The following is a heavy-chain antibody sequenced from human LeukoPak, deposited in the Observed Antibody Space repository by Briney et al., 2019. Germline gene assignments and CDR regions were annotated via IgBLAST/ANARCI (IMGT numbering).Heavy chain of an antibody. CDR1: GFTFSNAW. D-gene: IGHD6-19*01. Sequence: GGSLRLSCAASGFTFSNAWMSWVRQAPGKGLEWVSSISSSSDYIYYADSVKGRFTISRDNAKNSLYLQMNSLRAEDTAVYYCARDLDQWLVPFDYWGQGTLVTVSS. J-gene: IGHJ4*02. CDR2: ISSSSDYI. V-gene: IGHV3-21*01. CDR3: ARDLDQWLVPFDY.